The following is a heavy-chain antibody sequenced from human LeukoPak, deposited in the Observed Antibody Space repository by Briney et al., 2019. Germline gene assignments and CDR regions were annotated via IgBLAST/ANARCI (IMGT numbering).Heavy chain of an antibody. CDR3: AREVGSYYSNWFDP. CDR1: GYTFTSYG. D-gene: IGHD3-10*01. V-gene: IGHV1-18*01. CDR2: ISAYNGDT. Sequence: ASLKVSCEASGYTFTSYGISWVRQAPGQGLEWMGWISAYNGDTNYAQNLQGRVTMTTDTSTSTAYMKLRSLRSHDTAVYYCAREVGSYYSNWFDPWGQGTLVTVPS. J-gene: IGHJ5*02.